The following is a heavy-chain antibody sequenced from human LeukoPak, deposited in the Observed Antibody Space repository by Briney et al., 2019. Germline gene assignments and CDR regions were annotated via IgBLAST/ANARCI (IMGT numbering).Heavy chain of an antibody. J-gene: IGHJ3*02. CDR2: ISGGADFT. D-gene: IGHD3-10*01. CDR3: AKDRGGWLGDWDI. CDR1: GFTFSYG. Sequence: PGGSLRLSCAASGFTFSYGMSWVRQAPGKGLEWVSVISGGADFTYYADSVEGRFTISRVNSNNTLYLQMNSLRGEDTAVYYCAKDRGGWLGDWDIWGQGTTVTVSS. V-gene: IGHV3-23*01.